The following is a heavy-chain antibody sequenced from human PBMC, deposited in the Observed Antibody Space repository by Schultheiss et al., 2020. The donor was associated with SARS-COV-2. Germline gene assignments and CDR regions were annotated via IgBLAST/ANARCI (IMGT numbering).Heavy chain of an antibody. CDR1: GGSISSGDYY. J-gene: IGHJ4*02. V-gene: IGHV4-30-4*01. CDR2: IYDSGST. D-gene: IGHD5-18*01. Sequence: SETLSLTCTVSGGSISSGDYYWSWIRQPPGKGLEWIGYIYDSGSTYYNPSLKSRVTISVDTSKNQFSLKLSSVTAADTAVYYCARGRYRYGYFDYWGQGTLVTVSS. CDR3: ARGRYRYGYFDY.